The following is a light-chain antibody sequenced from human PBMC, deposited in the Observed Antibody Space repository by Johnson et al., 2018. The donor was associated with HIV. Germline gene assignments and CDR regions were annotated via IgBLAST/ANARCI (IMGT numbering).Light chain of an antibody. V-gene: IGLV1-51*01. CDR1: SSNIGNNY. CDR2: DNN. Sequence: QSMLTQPPSVSAAPGQKVTISCSGSSSNIGNNYVSWYQQLPGTAPKLLIYDNNKRPSGIPDRFSGSKSGTSATLGITGLQTGDEADYYCGTWDSSLSVYVFGTGTKVTAL. J-gene: IGLJ1*01. CDR3: GTWDSSLSVYV.